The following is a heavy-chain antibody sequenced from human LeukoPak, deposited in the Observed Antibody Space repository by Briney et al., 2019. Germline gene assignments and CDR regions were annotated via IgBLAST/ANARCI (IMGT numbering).Heavy chain of an antibody. V-gene: IGHV1-69*13. D-gene: IGHD2-21*01. Sequence: ASVKVSCKASGGTFNSYAITWVRQAPGQGLEWMGGIIPIFGTANYAQKFQGRVTITADGSTSTAYMELSSLRSEDTAVYYCARDLQTPGQARACGYWGQGTLVTVSS. CDR1: GGTFNSYA. CDR3: ARDLQTPGQARACGY. CDR2: IIPIFGTA. J-gene: IGHJ4*02.